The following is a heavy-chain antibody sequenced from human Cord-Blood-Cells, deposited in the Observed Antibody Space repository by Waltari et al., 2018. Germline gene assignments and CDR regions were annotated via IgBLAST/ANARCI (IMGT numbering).Heavy chain of an antibody. D-gene: IGHD3-10*01. J-gene: IGHJ5*02. CDR3: ASRPYYYGSGSYYWFDP. CDR1: GGTFSSYA. Sequence: QVQLVQSGAEVKKPGSSVKVSCKASGGTFSSYAISWVRQAPGQGLEWMGGIIPILGIANYAQKFQGRVTITADKSTRTAYMELSSLRSEDTAVYYCASRPYYYGSGSYYWFDPWGQGTLVTVSS. V-gene: IGHV1-69*10. CDR2: IIPILGIA.